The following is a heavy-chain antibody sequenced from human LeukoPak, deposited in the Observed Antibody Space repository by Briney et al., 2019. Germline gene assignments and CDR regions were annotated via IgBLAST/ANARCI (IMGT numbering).Heavy chain of an antibody. CDR1: GFTFSSYT. CDR3: VKADYYDTSNYYYRYFQY. D-gene: IGHD3-22*01. J-gene: IGHJ1*01. Sequence: TGGSLRLSCSASGFTFSSYTMHWVRQAPGKGLEYVSAISSNGGSTYYADSVKGRFTIPRDNSKNTLYLQMSSLRAEDTAVYYCVKADYYDTSNYYYRYFQYWGQGTLVTVSS. V-gene: IGHV3-64D*09. CDR2: ISSNGGST.